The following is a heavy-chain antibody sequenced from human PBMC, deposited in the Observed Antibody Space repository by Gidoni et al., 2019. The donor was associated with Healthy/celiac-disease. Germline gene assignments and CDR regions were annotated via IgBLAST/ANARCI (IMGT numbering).Heavy chain of an antibody. CDR2: ISGSGGST. Sequence: EVQLLESGGGLVQPGGSLRLSCAASGFTFSRSAMSWVRQAPGKGLEWVSAISGSGGSTYYADSVKGRFTISRDNSKNTLYLQMNSLRAEDTAVYYCAKDGGDIVVVPAAPIDYWGQGTLVTVSS. CDR3: AKDGGDIVVVPAAPIDY. D-gene: IGHD2-2*01. CDR1: GFTFSRSA. V-gene: IGHV3-23*01. J-gene: IGHJ4*02.